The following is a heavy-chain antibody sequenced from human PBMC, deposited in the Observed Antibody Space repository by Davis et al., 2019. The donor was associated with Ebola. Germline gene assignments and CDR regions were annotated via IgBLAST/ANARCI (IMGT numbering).Heavy chain of an antibody. CDR2: INPSGGST. CDR1: GGTFSSYA. CDR3: ARGNKWEPRKRYFDY. D-gene: IGHD1-26*01. V-gene: IGHV1-46*01. J-gene: IGHJ4*02. Sequence: ASVKVSCKASGGTFSSYAISWVRQAPGQGHEWMGIINPSGGSTSYAQKFQGRVTMTRDTSTSTVYMELSSLRSEDTAVYYCARGNKWEPRKRYFDYWGQGTLVTVSS.